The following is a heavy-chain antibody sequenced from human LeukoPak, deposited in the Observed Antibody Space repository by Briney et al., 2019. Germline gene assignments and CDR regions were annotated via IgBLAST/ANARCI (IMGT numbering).Heavy chain of an antibody. V-gene: IGHV3-7*01. Sequence: GGSLRLSCAASGFSFSTYWMSWVRQAPGEGLEWVANIKQDGREKYYVDSVKGRFTISRDNAKNSLYLQMNSLRAEDTAVYYCARAGNWNDGGYFDYWGQGTLVTVSS. CDR1: GFSFSTYW. CDR2: IKQDGREK. D-gene: IGHD1-20*01. CDR3: ARAGNWNDGGYFDY. J-gene: IGHJ4*02.